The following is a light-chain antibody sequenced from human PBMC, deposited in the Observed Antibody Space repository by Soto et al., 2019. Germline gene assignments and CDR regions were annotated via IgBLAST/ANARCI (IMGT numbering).Light chain of an antibody. CDR3: QQYGSSPWT. V-gene: IGKV3-20*01. CDR1: QSVSSSY. J-gene: IGKJ1*01. Sequence: EIVLTQSPGTLSLSQGERATLSCRASQSVSSSYLAWYQQKPGQAPRLLIYGASSRATGIPDRFSGSGSGTDFTLTISRLEPEDFAVYYCQQYGSSPWTIGQGTKVDIK. CDR2: GAS.